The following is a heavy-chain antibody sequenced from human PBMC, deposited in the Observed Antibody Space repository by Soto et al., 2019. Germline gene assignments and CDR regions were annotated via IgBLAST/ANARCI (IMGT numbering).Heavy chain of an antibody. Sequence: PSETLSLTCAVYGGSFSGYYWSWIRQPPGKGLEWIGGIIHSGGTNYNPSLKSRVTMFVDTSKNQFSLKLSSVTAADTAVYYCVRHAQWIIRAYWGQGSLVTVS. D-gene: IGHD5-12*01. CDR1: GGSFSGYY. CDR2: IIHSGGT. V-gene: IGHV4-34*12. CDR3: VRHAQWIIRAY. J-gene: IGHJ4*02.